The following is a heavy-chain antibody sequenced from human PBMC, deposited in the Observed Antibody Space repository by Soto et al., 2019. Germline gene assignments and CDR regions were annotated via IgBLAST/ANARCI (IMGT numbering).Heavy chain of an antibody. CDR1: GYTFTGYY. J-gene: IGHJ6*03. Sequence: ASVKVSCTASGYTFTGYYMHWVRQAPGQGLEWMGWINPNSGGTNYAQKFQGWVTMTRDTSISTAYMELSRLRSDDTAVYYCARAGTPTDYYYYYMDVWGKGTTVTVSS. CDR2: INPNSGGT. D-gene: IGHD2-21*02. V-gene: IGHV1-2*04. CDR3: ARAGTPTDYYYYYMDV.